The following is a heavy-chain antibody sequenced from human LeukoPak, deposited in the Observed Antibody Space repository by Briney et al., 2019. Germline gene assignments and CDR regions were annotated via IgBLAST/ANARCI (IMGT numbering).Heavy chain of an antibody. J-gene: IGHJ4*02. V-gene: IGHV1-2*02. CDR2: INPNSGGT. CDR1: GYTFTGYY. CDR3: ARGWRRGYSYGLVDY. D-gene: IGHD5-18*01. Sequence: AASVKVSCKASGYTFTGYYMHWVRQAPGQGLEWMGWINPNSGGTNYAQKFQGRFTMTRDTSISTAYMELSRLRSDDTAVYYCARGWRRGYSYGLVDYWGQGTLVTVSS.